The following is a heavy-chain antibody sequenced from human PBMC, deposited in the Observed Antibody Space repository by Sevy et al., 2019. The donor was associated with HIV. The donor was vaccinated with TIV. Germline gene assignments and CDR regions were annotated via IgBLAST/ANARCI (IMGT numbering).Heavy chain of an antibody. V-gene: IGHV3-23*01. CDR1: GFTFSSYA. CDR2: ISGSGGST. J-gene: IGHJ4*02. Sequence: GGSLRLSCAASGFTFSSYAMSWVRQAPGKGLEWVSAISGSGGSTYYADSVKGRFTISRDNSKNPLYLQMNSLRAEDTAVYYCAKLGGYSGYEFDYWGQGTLVTVSS. CDR3: AKLGGYSGYEFDY. D-gene: IGHD5-12*01.